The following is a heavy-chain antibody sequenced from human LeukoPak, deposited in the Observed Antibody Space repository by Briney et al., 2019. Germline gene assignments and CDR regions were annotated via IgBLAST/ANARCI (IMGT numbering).Heavy chain of an antibody. D-gene: IGHD3-16*01. Sequence: EASVTVSCTASGYTFTSYGISWVRQAPGQGLEWMGWISAYNGNTNYAQKLQGRVTMTTDTSTSTAYMELRSLRSDDTAVYYCARDFIPGDYFDYWGQGTLVTVSS. CDR1: GYTFTSYG. V-gene: IGHV1-18*01. CDR2: ISAYNGNT. CDR3: ARDFIPGDYFDY. J-gene: IGHJ4*02.